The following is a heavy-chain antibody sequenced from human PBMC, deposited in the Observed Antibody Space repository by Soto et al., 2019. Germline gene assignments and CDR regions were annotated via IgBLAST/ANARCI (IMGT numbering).Heavy chain of an antibody. CDR3: ARDRYDILTGYYWYYGMDV. V-gene: IGHV1-18*04. J-gene: IGHJ6*02. CDR2: ISAYNGNT. D-gene: IGHD3-9*01. Sequence: SCKASGYTFTSYGISWVRQAPGQGLEWMGWISAYNGNTNYAQKLQGRVTMTTDTSTSTAYMELRSLRSDDTAVYYCARDRYDILTGYYWYYGMDVWGQGTTVTVSS. CDR1: GYTFTSYG.